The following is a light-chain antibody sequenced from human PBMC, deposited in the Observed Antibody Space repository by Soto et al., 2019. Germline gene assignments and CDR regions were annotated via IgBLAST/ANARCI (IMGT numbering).Light chain of an antibody. J-gene: IGKJ3*01. CDR1: QSISSW. CDR2: DAS. Sequence: DIQMTQSPSTLSASVGDRVTITCRASQSISSWLAWYQQKPGKAPKLLIYDASSLESGVPSRFSGSGSGTEFALTISSLQPDDFATYYCQQYNSRITFGPGTKVDIK. V-gene: IGKV1-5*01. CDR3: QQYNSRIT.